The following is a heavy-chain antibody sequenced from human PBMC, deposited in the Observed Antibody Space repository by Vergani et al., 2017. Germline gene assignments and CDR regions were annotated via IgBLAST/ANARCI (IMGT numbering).Heavy chain of an antibody. Sequence: QVQLVQSGAEVKKPGASVKVSCKASGYTFTGNYMHWVRQAPGQGLEWMGRIIPILGIANYAQKFQGRVTITADKSTSTAYMELSSLRSEDTAVYYCAREDGFGDPGHFDYWGQGTLVTVSS. CDR3: AREDGFGDPGHFDY. J-gene: IGHJ4*02. D-gene: IGHD3-10*01. CDR2: IIPILGIA. V-gene: IGHV1-69*09. CDR1: GYTFTGNY.